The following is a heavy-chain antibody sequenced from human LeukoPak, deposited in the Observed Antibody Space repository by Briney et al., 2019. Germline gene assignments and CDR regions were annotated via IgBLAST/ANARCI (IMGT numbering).Heavy chain of an antibody. J-gene: IGHJ4*02. Sequence: SETLCLTRTVSGGSTSSYYWSWIRQPPGKGLEWIGYIPYSGNTNYNPSLKSRVTISVDTSKNQFSLKLNSVTAADTAVYYCARSRWERGGLFDNWGQGTLVTDSS. CDR1: GGSTSSYY. CDR3: ARSRWERGGLFDN. CDR2: IPYSGNT. V-gene: IGHV4-59*01. D-gene: IGHD1-26*01.